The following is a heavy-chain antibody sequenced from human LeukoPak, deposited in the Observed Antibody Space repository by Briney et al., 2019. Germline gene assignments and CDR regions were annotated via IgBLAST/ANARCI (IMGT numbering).Heavy chain of an antibody. J-gene: IGHJ1*01. CDR3: ARSEVRGVMADFQH. Sequence: SETLSLTCTVSGGSMSSSGYYCGWVRQPPGKGLEWIGNIFYSGSTYYNPSLKSRVTISVDTSKNQFSLKLSSVTAADTAVYYCARSEVRGVMADFQHWGQGTLVTVSS. CDR1: GGSMSSSGYY. CDR2: IFYSGST. D-gene: IGHD3-10*01. V-gene: IGHV4-39*01.